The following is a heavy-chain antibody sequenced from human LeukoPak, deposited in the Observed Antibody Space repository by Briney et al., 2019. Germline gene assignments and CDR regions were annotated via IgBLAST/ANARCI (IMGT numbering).Heavy chain of an antibody. CDR3: AELGITMIGGV. J-gene: IGHJ6*04. Sequence: GGSLRLSCAASGFTFSSYAMSWVRPAPGVGLEWVSSIGSSGDITYYADSVKGRFTISRDNDKNSLYLQMNSLRAEDTAVYYCAELGITMIGGVWGKGTTVTISS. D-gene: IGHD3-10*02. CDR1: GFTFSSYA. V-gene: IGHV3-23*01. CDR2: IGSSGDIT.